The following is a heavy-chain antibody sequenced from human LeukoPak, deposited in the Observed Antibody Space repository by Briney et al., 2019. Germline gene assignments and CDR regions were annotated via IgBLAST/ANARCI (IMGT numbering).Heavy chain of an antibody. CDR1: GFTFSSYA. D-gene: IGHD3-3*01. J-gene: IGHJ4*02. CDR2: INPNSGGT. CDR3: ARDQRLLRLTRGGPSDY. Sequence: GGSLRLSFAASGFTFSSYAMHWVRQAPGQGLEWMGWINPNSGGTKYVQKFQGRVTMTRDTSISTAYMEPSRLRSDDTAVYYCARDQRLLRLTRGGPSDYWGQGTLVTVSS. V-gene: IGHV1-2*02.